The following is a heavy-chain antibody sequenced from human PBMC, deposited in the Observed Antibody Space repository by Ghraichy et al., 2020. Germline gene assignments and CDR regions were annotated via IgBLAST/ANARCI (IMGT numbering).Heavy chain of an antibody. CDR3: ARWSINNFDY. V-gene: IGHV3-48*02. Sequence: GGSLRLSCAAAGFTFSSFSMSWVRQAPGKGPEWVSYTSSSSSTRYYADSVQGRFTISRDNVKNSLYLQMNSLRDEDTAVYYCARWSINNFDYWGQGSLVTVSS. CDR2: TSSSSSTR. J-gene: IGHJ4*02. CDR1: GFTFSSFS.